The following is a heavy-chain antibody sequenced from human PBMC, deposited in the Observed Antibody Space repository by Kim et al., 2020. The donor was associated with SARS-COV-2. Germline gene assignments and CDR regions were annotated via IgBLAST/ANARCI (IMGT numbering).Heavy chain of an antibody. V-gene: IGHV3-21*01. CDR3: ARDPAAVAGNFDY. D-gene: IGHD6-19*01. Sequence: GGSLRLSCAASGFTFSSYSMNWVRQAPGKGLEWVSSISSSSSYIYYADSVKGRFTTSRDNAKNSLYLQMNSRRAEDTAVYYCARDPAAVAGNFDYWGQGTLVTVSS. CDR1: GFTFSSYS. J-gene: IGHJ4*02. CDR2: ISSSSSYI.